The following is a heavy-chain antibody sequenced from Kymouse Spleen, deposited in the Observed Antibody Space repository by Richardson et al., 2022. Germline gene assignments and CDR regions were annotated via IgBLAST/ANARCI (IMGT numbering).Heavy chain of an antibody. CDR2: INAGNGNT. D-gene: IGHD6-13*01. J-gene: IGHJ6*02. Sequence: QVQLVQSGAEVKKPGASVKVSCKASGYTFTSYAMHWVRQAPGQRLEWMGWINAGNGNTKYSQKFQGRVTITRDTSASTAYMELSSLRSEDTAVYYCAREQQLVPYYYYYGMDVWGQGTTVTVSS. V-gene: IGHV1-3*01. CDR1: GYTFTSYA. CDR3: AREQQLVPYYYYYGMDV.